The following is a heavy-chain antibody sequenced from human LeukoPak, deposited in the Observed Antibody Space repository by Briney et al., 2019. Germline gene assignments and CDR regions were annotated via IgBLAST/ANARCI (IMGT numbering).Heavy chain of an antibody. D-gene: IGHD1-26*01. CDR1: GGSVSSGGYY. J-gene: IGHJ5*02. Sequence: SETLSLTCTVSGGSVSSGGYYWSWIRQPPGKGLEWIGHIYYSGSTNYNPSLKSRVIISVDTSKNQFSLKLSSVTAADTAVYYCAREPLRAESRWFDPWGQGILVTVSS. CDR3: AREPLRAESRWFDP. CDR2: IYYSGST. V-gene: IGHV4-61*08.